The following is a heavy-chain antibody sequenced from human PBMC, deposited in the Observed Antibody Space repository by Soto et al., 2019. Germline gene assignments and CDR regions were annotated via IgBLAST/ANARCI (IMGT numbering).Heavy chain of an antibody. D-gene: IGHD2-15*01. CDR1: GFTFSIYS. J-gene: IGHJ2*01. CDR2: ISTSSSI. Sequence: LRLSCAASGFTFSIYSMNWVRQAPGEGLEWVSYISTSSSIYYADSVKGRFTISRDNAKNSLYLQVNSLTDEDTAVYYCAREAAATLWYFDLWGRGTVVTVSS. V-gene: IGHV3-48*02. CDR3: AREAAATLWYFDL.